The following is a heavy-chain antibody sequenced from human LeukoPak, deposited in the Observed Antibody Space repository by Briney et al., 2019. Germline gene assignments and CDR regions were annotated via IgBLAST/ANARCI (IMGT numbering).Heavy chain of an antibody. CDR3: ARGRALGSPRGWFDP. V-gene: IGHV1-2*02. CDR1: GYTFTGYY. CDR2: INPNSGGT. Sequence: ASVKVSCKASGYTFTGYYMHWVRQAPGQGLEWMGWINPNSGGTNYAQKFQGRVTMTRGTSISTAYMELSSLRSEDTAVYYCARGRALGSPRGWFDPWGQGTLVTVSS. J-gene: IGHJ5*02.